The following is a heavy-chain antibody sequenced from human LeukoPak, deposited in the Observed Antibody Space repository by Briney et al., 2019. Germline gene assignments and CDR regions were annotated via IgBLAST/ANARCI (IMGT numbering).Heavy chain of an antibody. CDR3: ARGPGLLWSPYYFDY. V-gene: IGHV4-59*01. CDR1: DGSINSYY. J-gene: IGHJ4*02. Sequence: SETLSLTCSVSDGSINSYYWNWIRRPPGKGLEWIGYIYYSGSTNYNPSLKSRVTISVDTSKNQFSLKLSSVTAADTAVYYCARGPGLLWSPYYFDYWGQGTLVTVSS. CDR2: IYYSGST. D-gene: IGHD2-15*01.